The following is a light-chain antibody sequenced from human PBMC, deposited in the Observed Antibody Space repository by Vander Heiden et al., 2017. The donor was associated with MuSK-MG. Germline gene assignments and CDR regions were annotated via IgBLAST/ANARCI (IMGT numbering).Light chain of an antibody. Sequence: EIVLTQSPGTLSLSPGERATLSCRASQSVSSSYLAWYQQKPGQAPRLLIYGASSRANGIPDRFSGSGYGTDFTLTSSRREHEDFAVYYLQQDCSSTPYPVGQVTNIEIK. CDR3: QQDCSSTPYP. V-gene: IGKV3-20*01. J-gene: IGKJ2*01. CDR2: GAS. CDR1: QSVSSSY.